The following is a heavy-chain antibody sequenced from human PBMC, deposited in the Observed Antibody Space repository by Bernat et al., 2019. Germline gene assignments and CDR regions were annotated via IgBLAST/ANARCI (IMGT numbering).Heavy chain of an antibody. V-gene: IGHV3-64*01. CDR2: LLGNGAHP. D-gene: IGHD5-12*01. CDR1: GFTFSTYA. Sequence: EVELVESGGGLVQPGGSLRLSCTASGFTFSTYAMHWVRQTPGKGLEYVSSLLGNGAHPQYANSVKGRFTISRDNSKNTLYLQMGSLRPEDTAMYYCARDKDGGYAFDYWGRGTLVTVSS. CDR3: ARDKDGGYAFDY. J-gene: IGHJ4*02.